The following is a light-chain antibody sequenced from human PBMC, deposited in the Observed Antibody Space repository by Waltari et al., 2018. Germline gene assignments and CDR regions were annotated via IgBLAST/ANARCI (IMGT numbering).Light chain of an antibody. Sequence: SYVLTQPPSVSVAPGQSARITCGGNNIESKRVHWYQQKPGQAPLLVVFDDSDRPSGIPERFSGSNSGNSATLTISRVEAGDEADYYCQVWDRSSDHVVFGGGTKLTVL. J-gene: IGLJ2*01. CDR1: NIESKR. CDR2: DDS. CDR3: QVWDRSSDHVV. V-gene: IGLV3-21*02.